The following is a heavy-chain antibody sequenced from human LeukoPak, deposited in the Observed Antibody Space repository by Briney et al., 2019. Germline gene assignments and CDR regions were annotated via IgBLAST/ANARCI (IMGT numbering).Heavy chain of an antibody. Sequence: GGSLRLSCAASGFTFSSYAMHWVRQAPGKGLEWVSGISWNSGTLGYADSVKGRFTISRDNAKNSLYLQMNSLRAEDMAFYYCAKGSVISAGVPLDSWGQGTLVTVSS. J-gene: IGHJ4*02. V-gene: IGHV3-9*03. CDR1: GFTFSSYA. CDR3: AKGSVISAGVPLDS. CDR2: ISWNSGTL. D-gene: IGHD6-13*01.